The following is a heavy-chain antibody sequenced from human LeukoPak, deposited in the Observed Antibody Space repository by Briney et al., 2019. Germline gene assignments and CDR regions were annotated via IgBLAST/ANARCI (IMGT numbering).Heavy chain of an antibody. CDR3: ARDGGWPGYFDI. CDR1: GFTVSNHH. D-gene: IGHD3-16*01. CDR2: IFSGGNT. V-gene: IGHV3-53*01. J-gene: IGHJ3*02. Sequence: GRSLRLSCGASGFTVSNHHMSWVRQTPGKGLEWVSVIFSGGNTYYTDSVKGRFTISRDNSKNTLYLQVNRLRAEDTAVYYCARDGGWPGYFDIWGQGTMVTVSS.